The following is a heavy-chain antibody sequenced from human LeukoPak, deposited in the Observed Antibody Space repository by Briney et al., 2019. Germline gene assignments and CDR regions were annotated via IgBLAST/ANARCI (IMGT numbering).Heavy chain of an antibody. CDR3: ARAGHQTTVTLGYYYYYYYMDV. D-gene: IGHD4-17*01. J-gene: IGHJ6*03. CDR1: GYTFTSYG. V-gene: IGHV1-18*01. CDR2: ISAYNGNT. Sequence: ASVKVSCKASGYTFTSYGISWVRQAPGQGLEWMGWISAYNGNTNYARKLQGRVTMTTDTSTSTAYMELRSLRSDDTAVYYCARAGHQTTVTLGYYYYYYYMDVWGKGTTVTVSS.